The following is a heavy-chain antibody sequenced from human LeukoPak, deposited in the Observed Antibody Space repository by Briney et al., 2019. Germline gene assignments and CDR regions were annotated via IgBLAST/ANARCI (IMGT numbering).Heavy chain of an antibody. Sequence: PSETLSLTCTVSGGSISSSSYYWGWIRQPPGKGLEWIGSIYYSGSTYYNPSLKSRVTISVDTSKNQFSLKLSSVTAADTAVYYCARGVGAAAGNYWYFDLWGRGTLVTVSS. J-gene: IGHJ2*01. V-gene: IGHV4-39*07. CDR2: IYYSGST. CDR3: ARGVGAAAGNYWYFDL. CDR1: GGSISSSSYY. D-gene: IGHD6-13*01.